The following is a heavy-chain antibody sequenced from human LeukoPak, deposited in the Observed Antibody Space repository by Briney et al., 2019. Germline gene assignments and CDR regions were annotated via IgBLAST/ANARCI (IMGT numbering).Heavy chain of an antibody. CDR1: GFTFSSYA. CDR2: IWYDGSDE. Sequence: GGSLRLSCVGSGFTFSSYAMNWVRQAPGKGLEWVAYIWYDGSDEDYADSVKGRFTISRDNSKNTLYLQMNSLRAEDTAVYYCAREPRQWLVREGFDYWGQGTLVTVSS. V-gene: IGHV3-33*08. D-gene: IGHD6-19*01. CDR3: AREPRQWLVREGFDY. J-gene: IGHJ4*02.